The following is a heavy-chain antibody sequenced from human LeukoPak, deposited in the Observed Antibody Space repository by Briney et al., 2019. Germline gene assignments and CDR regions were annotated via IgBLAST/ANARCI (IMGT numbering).Heavy chain of an antibody. CDR3: ARSAFLVTAPGLYYFDY. Sequence: GGSLRLSCAASGFTFSSYSMNWVRQAPGKGLEWVSSISSSSAYIYYADSVKGRFTISRDNAKNSLYLQMNSLRAADTAVYYCARSAFLVTAPGLYYFDYWGQGTLVAVSS. CDR1: GFTFSSYS. V-gene: IGHV3-21*04. J-gene: IGHJ4*02. D-gene: IGHD6-13*01. CDR2: ISSSSAYI.